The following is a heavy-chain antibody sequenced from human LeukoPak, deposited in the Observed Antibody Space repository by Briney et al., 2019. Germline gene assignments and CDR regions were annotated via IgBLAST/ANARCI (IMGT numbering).Heavy chain of an antibody. CDR2: IYSRGDT. V-gene: IGHV3-66*01. CDR3: ARAGGSGTTLDY. D-gene: IGHD3-10*01. J-gene: IGHJ4*02. Sequence: GGSLRLSCAASEFIVSINYMTWVRQAPGKGLEWVSLIYSRGDTKYADSVKGRFTISRDNSKNSLYLQMNSLRAEDTAVYYCARAGGSGTTLDYWGQGTLVTVSS. CDR1: EFIVSINY.